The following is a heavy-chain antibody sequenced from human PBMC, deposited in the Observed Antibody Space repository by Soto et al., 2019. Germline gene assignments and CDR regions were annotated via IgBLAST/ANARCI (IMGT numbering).Heavy chain of an antibody. J-gene: IGHJ4*02. CDR1: GYSFTRFG. CDR3: ARDPQDSTSPPVFDD. V-gene: IGHV1-18*01. Sequence: QVQLLQSGAEVKKPGASVRVSCKASGYSFTRFGISWVRQAPGQGLEWVGRISTYNGNTKYAQKLEGRGTVSTDTSTSTAYMELRSLISDDTAVYYCARDPQDSTSPPVFDDWGQGTLLTVSS. D-gene: IGHD6-6*01. CDR2: ISTYNGNT.